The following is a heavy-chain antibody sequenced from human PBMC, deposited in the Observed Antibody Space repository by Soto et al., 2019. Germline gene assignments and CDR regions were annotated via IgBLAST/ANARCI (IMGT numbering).Heavy chain of an antibody. V-gene: IGHV1-69*08. J-gene: IGHJ2*01. CDR2: IIPILGIA. CDR1: GGTFSSYT. Sequence: QVQLVQSGAEVKKPGSSVKVSCKASGGTFSSYTISWVRQAPGQGLEWMGRIIPILGIANYAQKFQGRVTITADKSTSTAYMELSSLRSEDTAVYYCAREQRDWYFDLWGRGTPVTVSS. CDR3: AREQRDWYFDL.